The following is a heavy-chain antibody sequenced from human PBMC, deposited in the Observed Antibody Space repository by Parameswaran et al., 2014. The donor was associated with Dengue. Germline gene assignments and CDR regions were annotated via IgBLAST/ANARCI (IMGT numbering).Heavy chain of an antibody. Sequence: WVRQAPGQGLEWMGWISAYNGDTNYAQNLQGRVTITTDTSTRTAYMELRSLRFDDTAVYYCARASPGARTYYMDVWGKGTTVTVSS. CDR3: ARASPGARTYYMDV. V-gene: IGHV1-18*01. CDR2: ISAYNGDT. J-gene: IGHJ6*03. D-gene: IGHD2-2*01.